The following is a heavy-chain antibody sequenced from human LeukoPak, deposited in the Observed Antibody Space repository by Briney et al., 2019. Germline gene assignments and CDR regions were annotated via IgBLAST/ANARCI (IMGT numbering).Heavy chain of an antibody. J-gene: IGHJ4*02. CDR3: ARHLKGSGSYYNDY. CDR2: ISAYNGNT. CDR1: GYTFTSYG. Sequence: ASVKVSCKASGYTFTSYGISWVRQAPGQGLEWMGWISAYNGNTNYAQKLQGRVTMTTDTSTSTAYMELRSLRSDDTAVYYCARHLKGSGSYYNDYWGQGTLVTVSS. V-gene: IGHV1-18*01. D-gene: IGHD3-10*01.